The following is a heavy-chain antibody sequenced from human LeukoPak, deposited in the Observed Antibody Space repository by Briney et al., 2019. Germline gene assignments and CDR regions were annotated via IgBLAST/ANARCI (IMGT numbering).Heavy chain of an antibody. CDR2: ISSSGSTI. Sequence: GGSLRLSCAASGFTFSDYYMSWIRQAPGKGLEWVSYISSSGSTIYYADSVEGRFTISRDNAKNSLYLQMNSLRAEDTAVYYCARDYEISCRDYWGQGTLVTVSS. CDR3: ARDYEISCRDY. V-gene: IGHV3-11*04. J-gene: IGHJ4*02. CDR1: GFTFSDYY. D-gene: IGHD2-2*01.